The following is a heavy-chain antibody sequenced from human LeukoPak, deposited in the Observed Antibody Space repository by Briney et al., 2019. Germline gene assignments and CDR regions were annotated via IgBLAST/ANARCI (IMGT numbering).Heavy chain of an antibody. V-gene: IGHV1-69*04. CDR2: IIPILGIA. CDR3: ATEDIVVVPPAEFNWFDP. CDR1: GGTFSSYT. Sequence: APVKVSCKASGGTFSSYTISWVRQAPRQGLEWLGRIIPILGIANYAQKFQGRVTITADKSTSTAYMELSSLRSEDTAVYYCATEDIVVVPPAEFNWFDPWGQGTLVTVSS. D-gene: IGHD2-2*01. J-gene: IGHJ5*02.